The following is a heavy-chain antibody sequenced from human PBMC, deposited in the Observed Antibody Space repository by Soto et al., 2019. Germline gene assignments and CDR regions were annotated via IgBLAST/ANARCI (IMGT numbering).Heavy chain of an antibody. CDR1: GGTFSSYA. D-gene: IGHD2-2*01. Sequence: GASVKVSCKASGGTFSSYAISWVRQAPGRGLEWMGGIIPIFGTANYAQKFQGRVTITADESTSTAYMELSSLRSEDTAVYYCARVPAAIPNWFDPWGQGTLVTVSS. CDR3: ARVPAAIPNWFDP. V-gene: IGHV1-69*13. J-gene: IGHJ5*02. CDR2: IIPIFGTA.